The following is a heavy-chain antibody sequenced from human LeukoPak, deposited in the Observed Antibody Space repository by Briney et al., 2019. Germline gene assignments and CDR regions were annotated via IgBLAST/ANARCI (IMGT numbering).Heavy chain of an antibody. CDR3: VRDRTLGVRDGFILA. CDR2: ISGSSSAI. D-gene: IGHD5-24*01. CDR1: GFTFSAYN. Sequence: GGSLRLSCAASGFTFSAYNMIWVRQAPGKGLEWLSYISGSSSAIYYADSVQGRFTISRDSAKNSLSLQMSSLRVEDTAVYYCVRDRTLGVRDGFILAWGQGTLVTVSS. V-gene: IGHV3-48*01. J-gene: IGHJ5*02.